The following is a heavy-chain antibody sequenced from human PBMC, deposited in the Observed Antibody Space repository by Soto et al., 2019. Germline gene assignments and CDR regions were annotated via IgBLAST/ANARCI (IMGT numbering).Heavy chain of an antibody. D-gene: IGHD4-4*01. CDR2: IYTSGST. CDR3: ARDFNDYSNYYYYGMDV. J-gene: IGHJ6*02. Sequence: QVQLQESGPGLVKPSETLSLTCTVSGGSISSYYWSWIRQPAAKGLEWIGRIYTSGSTNYNPSLKCRVTMSVDTSTNQFSRKLSSVTAADTAVYYYARDFNDYSNYYYYGMDVWGQGTTVTVSS. CDR1: GGSISSYY. V-gene: IGHV4-4*07.